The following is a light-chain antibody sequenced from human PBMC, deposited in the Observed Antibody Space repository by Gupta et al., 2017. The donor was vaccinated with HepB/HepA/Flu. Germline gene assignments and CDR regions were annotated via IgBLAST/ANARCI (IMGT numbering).Light chain of an antibody. Sequence: ALTQPASVSGSPGQSITISCTGTSSDVGGYNYVSWYQQHPGKAPKLMIYDVSNRPSGVANRFSGSKSGNTASLTISGLQAEDEADYYCSSYTSSSTLVFGGGNKLTVL. CDR2: DVS. J-gene: IGLJ2*01. CDR1: SSDVGGYNY. CDR3: SSYTSSSTLV. V-gene: IGLV2-14*03.